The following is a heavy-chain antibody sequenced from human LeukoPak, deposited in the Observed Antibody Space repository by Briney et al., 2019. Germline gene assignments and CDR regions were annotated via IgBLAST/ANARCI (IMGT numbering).Heavy chain of an antibody. V-gene: IGHV3-11*04. Sequence: GGSLRLSCAASGFTVSNNYMSWVRQAPGKGLEWLSYISRSSSPKYYADSVRGRFTISRDNAKNSLYLQMTSLRDEETAVYYCARDGWDLPYFDFWGQGAPVTVSS. CDR3: ARDGWDLPYFDF. CDR1: GFTVSNNY. D-gene: IGHD1-26*01. J-gene: IGHJ4*02. CDR2: ISRSSSPK.